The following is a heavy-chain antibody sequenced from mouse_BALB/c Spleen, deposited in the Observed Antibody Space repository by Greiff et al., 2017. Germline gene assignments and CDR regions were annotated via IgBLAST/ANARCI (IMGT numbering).Heavy chain of an antibody. V-gene: IGHV8-12*01. CDR3: ARYDYDDAMDY. J-gene: IGHJ4*01. Sequence: QVTLKVSGPGILQPSQTLSLTCSFSGFSLSTSGMGVSWIRQPSGKGLEWLAHIYWDDDKRYNPSLKSRLTISKDTSRNQVFLKITSVDTADTATYYCARYDYDDAMDYWGQGTSVTVSS. CDR1: GFSLSTSGMG. D-gene: IGHD2-4*01. CDR2: IYWDDDK.